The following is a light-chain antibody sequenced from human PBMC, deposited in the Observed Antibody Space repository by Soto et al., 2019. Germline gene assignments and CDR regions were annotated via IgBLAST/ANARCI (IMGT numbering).Light chain of an antibody. CDR2: DAS. CDR3: QHYSTMWA. Sequence: DIQMTQSPSTLSASVGDRVTITCRASQSITNRLAWYQQKPGKTPKVLIYDASSLESGVPSRFSGSGSGTEFILTISSLQPDDFATYCCQHYSTMWAFGQGTKVDIK. J-gene: IGKJ1*01. V-gene: IGKV1-5*01. CDR1: QSITNR.